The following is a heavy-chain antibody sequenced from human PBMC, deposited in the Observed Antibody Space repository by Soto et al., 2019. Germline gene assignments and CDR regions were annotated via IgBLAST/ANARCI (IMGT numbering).Heavy chain of an antibody. V-gene: IGHV3-23*01. Sequence: GGSLRLSCTASGLTFSNYGMTWVRQAPGKXLEWVSTIGGSGITTYYADSVKGRFTISRDNSGNTLNLQMNSLRADDTAVYHCARVQMLYGISKIAGWFDSWGQGTLVTVSS. J-gene: IGHJ5*01. D-gene: IGHD2-2*02. CDR2: IGGSGITT. CDR1: GLTFSNYG. CDR3: ARVQMLYGISKIAGWFDS.